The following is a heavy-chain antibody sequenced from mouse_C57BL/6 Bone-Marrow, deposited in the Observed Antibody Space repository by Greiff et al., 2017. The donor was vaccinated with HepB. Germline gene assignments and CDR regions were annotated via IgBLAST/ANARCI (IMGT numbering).Heavy chain of an antibody. D-gene: IGHD2-3*01. CDR3: ATRDGYYVWFAY. J-gene: IGHJ3*01. V-gene: IGHV5-4*01. CDR1: GFTFSSYA. Sequence: EVQLVESGGGLVKPGGSLKLSCAASGFTFSSYAMSWVRQTPEKRLEWVATISDGGSYTYYPDNVKGRFTISRDNAKNNLYLQMSHLKSEDTAMYYCATRDGYYVWFAYWGQGTLVTVSA. CDR2: ISDGGSYT.